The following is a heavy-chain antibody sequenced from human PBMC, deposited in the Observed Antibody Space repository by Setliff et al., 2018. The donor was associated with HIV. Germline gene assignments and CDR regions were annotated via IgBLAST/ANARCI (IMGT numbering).Heavy chain of an antibody. Sequence: PGGSLRLSCAASGFSVSSNYMSWVRQAPGKGLEWVSVIYSGGYTYYADSVKGRFTISRDNSKNTLYLQMNSLRAEDTAVYYCARVPNHAFHYFDYWGQGTLVTVSS. D-gene: IGHD3-10*01. CDR1: GFSVSSNY. CDR2: IYSGGYT. CDR3: ARVPNHAFHYFDY. V-gene: IGHV3-53*01. J-gene: IGHJ4*02.